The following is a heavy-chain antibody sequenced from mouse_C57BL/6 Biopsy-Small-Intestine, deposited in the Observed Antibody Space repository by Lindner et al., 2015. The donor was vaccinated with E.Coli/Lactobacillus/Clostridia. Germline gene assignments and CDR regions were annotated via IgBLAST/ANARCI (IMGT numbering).Heavy chain of an antibody. CDR3: ARRELGDYYAMDY. V-gene: IGHV1-7*01. CDR1: GYTFTSYW. CDR2: INPSSGYT. Sequence: VQLQESGTERVKPGASVKLSCKASGYTFTSYWMHWVKQRPGQGLEWIGYINPSSGYTKYNQKFKDKATLTADKSSSTAYMQLSSPTYEDSAVYYCARRELGDYYAMDYWGQGTSVTVSS. J-gene: IGHJ4*01. D-gene: IGHD4-1*01.